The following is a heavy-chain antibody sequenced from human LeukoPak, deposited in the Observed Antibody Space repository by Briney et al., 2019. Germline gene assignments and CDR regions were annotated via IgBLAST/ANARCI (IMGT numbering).Heavy chain of an antibody. CDR1: GHTFSNYW. CDR2: IYPGDSDT. Sequence: GESLKISCQGSGHTFSNYWIAWVRHMPGNGLEWMGIIYPGDSDTKYSPSFQGQVSISADKSINTAYLQWTRVKASDTAIYYCARLGTPYYYYYMDVWGRGTTVTVSS. D-gene: IGHD1-1*01. V-gene: IGHV5-51*01. CDR3: ARLGTPYYYYYMDV. J-gene: IGHJ6*03.